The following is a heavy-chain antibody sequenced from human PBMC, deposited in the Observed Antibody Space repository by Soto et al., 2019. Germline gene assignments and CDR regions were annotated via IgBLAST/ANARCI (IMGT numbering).Heavy chain of an antibody. Sequence: EVQLVESGGGLVQPGGSLRLSCAASGFTLSSYDIHWVRQATGEGLAWVSGIGSGGDTHYADSVKGRFIISREDGKNSFYLQINNLRGGDTAVYYCTRKTPPTGMEVWGQGATVTVSS. D-gene: IGHD3-9*01. CDR2: IGSGGDT. CDR1: GFTLSSYD. J-gene: IGHJ6*02. V-gene: IGHV3-13*01. CDR3: TRKTPPTGMEV.